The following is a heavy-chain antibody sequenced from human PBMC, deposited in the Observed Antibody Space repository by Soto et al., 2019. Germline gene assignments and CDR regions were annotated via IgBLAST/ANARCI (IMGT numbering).Heavy chain of an antibody. J-gene: IGHJ4*02. D-gene: IGHD6-6*01. CDR3: ARNVRRVAARPLGY. CDR1: GYTFTSYD. CDR2: MNPNSGNT. V-gene: IGHV1-8*01. Sequence: QVQLVQSGAEVKKPGASVKVSCKASGYTFTSYDINWVRQATGQGIEWMGWMNPNSGNTGYAQKFQGRVTMTRNTSISTAYMELSSLRSEDTAVYYCARNVRRVAARPLGYWGQGTLVTVSS.